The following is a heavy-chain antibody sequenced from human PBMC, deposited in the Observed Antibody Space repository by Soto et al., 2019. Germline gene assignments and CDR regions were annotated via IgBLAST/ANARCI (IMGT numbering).Heavy chain of an antibody. CDR3: ARAMGVAMTYFDY. V-gene: IGHV4-34*01. D-gene: IGHD3-3*01. CDR1: GGSFSGYY. CDR2: INHSGST. J-gene: IGHJ4*02. Sequence: QVQLQQWGAGLLKPSETLSLTCAVYGGSFSGYYWSWIRQPPGKGLEWIGEINHSGSTNYNPSLKSRVTISVDTSKNQFSLKLSSVTAADTAVYYCARAMGVAMTYFDYWGQGTLVTVSS.